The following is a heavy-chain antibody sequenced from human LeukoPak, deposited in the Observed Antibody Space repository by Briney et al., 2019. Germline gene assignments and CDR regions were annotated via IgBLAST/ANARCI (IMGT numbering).Heavy chain of an antibody. V-gene: IGHV3-30*02. J-gene: IGHJ4*02. Sequence: GGSLRLSCAASGFTLSSYGMHWVRQAPGKGLEWVAFIRYDGSDKYYADSVKGRFTISRDNSKGTLYLQMNSLRAEDTAVYYCATRGGIAVAGLFDYWGQGTLVTVSS. D-gene: IGHD6-19*01. CDR2: IRYDGSDK. CDR1: GFTLSSYG. CDR3: ATRGGIAVAGLFDY.